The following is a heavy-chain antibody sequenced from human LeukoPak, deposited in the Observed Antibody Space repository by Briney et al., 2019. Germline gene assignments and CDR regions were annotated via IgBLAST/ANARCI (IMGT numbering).Heavy chain of an antibody. J-gene: IGHJ4*02. V-gene: IGHV3-74*01. CDR2: INSDGSRT. Sequence: GGSLRLSCAASGFTFSNYWMHWVRQAPGKGLVWVSHINSDGSRTNYAASVKGRFTISRDNAKNTLYLQMNSLRAEDTAVYYCARRPDYWGQGTLVTVSS. CDR1: GFTFSNYW. CDR3: ARRPDY.